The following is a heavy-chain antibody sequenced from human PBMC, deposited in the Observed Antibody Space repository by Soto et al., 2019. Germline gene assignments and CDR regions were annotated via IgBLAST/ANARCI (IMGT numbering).Heavy chain of an antibody. J-gene: IGHJ4*02. Sequence: QITLKESGPPLVKPTQTLTLTCTFSGSSLSTSGVGVGWIRQPPGKALEWLALIYWDDDKRYSPSLKSRLIITKDTYNNRVVLTMTNMDPLDTAPYYCPHRQITSPGRVGFDYWGQATLVILSS. V-gene: IGHV2-5*02. CDR3: PHRQITSPGRVGFDY. D-gene: IGHD2-15*01. CDR1: GSSLSTSGVG. CDR2: IYWDDDK.